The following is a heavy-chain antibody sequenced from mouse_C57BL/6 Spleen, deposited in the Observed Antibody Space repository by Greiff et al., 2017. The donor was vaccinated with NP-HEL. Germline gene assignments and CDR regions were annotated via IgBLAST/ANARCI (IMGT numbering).Heavy chain of an antibody. CDR2: INPSNGGT. V-gene: IGHV1-53*01. CDR1: GYTFTSYW. Sequence: QVHVKQPGTELVKPGASVKLSCKASGYTFTSYWMHWVKQRPGQGLEWIGNINPSNGGTNYNEKFKSKATLTVDKSSSTAYMQLSSLTSEDSAVYYCARSGGSSGYHGFAYWGQGTLVTVSA. CDR3: ARSGGSSGYHGFAY. D-gene: IGHD3-2*02. J-gene: IGHJ3*01.